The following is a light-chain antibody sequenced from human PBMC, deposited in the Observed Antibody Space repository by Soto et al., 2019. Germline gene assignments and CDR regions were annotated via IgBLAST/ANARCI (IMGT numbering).Light chain of an antibody. CDR2: GAS. Sequence: EIVMTQFPATLSVSPGERATLSCRASQSVSSNLAWYQQKPGQAPRLLIYGASARAAGIPARFSGSGSGTECTLTISSLQSEDFAVYYCQQYNNWPPYTFGQGTKLEIK. CDR3: QQYNNWPPYT. V-gene: IGKV3-15*01. J-gene: IGKJ2*01. CDR1: QSVSSN.